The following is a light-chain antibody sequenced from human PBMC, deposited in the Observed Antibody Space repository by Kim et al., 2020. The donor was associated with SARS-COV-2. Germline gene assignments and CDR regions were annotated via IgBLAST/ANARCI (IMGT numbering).Light chain of an antibody. Sequence: IVLTQSPATLSLSPGERATLSCRASQSISPYLAWYQQKPGQAPRLLIYDASNRATGIPARFSGSGSGTDFTLTISSLEPEDFAVYYCHQRSDWLTFGGGTKVDIK. CDR2: DAS. J-gene: IGKJ4*02. V-gene: IGKV3-11*01. CDR3: HQRSDWLT. CDR1: QSISPY.